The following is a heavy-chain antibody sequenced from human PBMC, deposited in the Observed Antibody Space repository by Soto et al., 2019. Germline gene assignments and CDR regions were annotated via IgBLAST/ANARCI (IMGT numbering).Heavy chain of an antibody. V-gene: IGHV1-18*01. CDR2: ISPYNGNT. J-gene: IGHJ3*02. CDR1: GYTFTSYG. Sequence: QVQLVQSGAEVAKPGASVKVSCKASGYTFTSYGISWVRQAPGQGLEWMGWISPYNGNTNFEQRLQGRVTMTTDTPTTTAYMELRSLRSDDTAVYYCARWDCSSTRCRSNAFDIWGQGTTVTVSS. D-gene: IGHD2-2*01. CDR3: ARWDCSSTRCRSNAFDI.